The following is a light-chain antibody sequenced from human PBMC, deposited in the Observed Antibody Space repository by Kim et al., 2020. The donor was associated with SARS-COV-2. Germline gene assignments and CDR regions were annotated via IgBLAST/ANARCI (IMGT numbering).Light chain of an antibody. CDR3: QQYNKWPPT. V-gene: IGKV3-15*01. Sequence: VSPGERGTRSCRASQSVRSNLAWYRQKPGQTPRLLIYGASTRATGVPARFSGSGSGTEFTLTISSLQSEDFAIYYCQQYNKWPPTFGQGTKVDIK. CDR2: GAS. J-gene: IGKJ1*01. CDR1: QSVRSN.